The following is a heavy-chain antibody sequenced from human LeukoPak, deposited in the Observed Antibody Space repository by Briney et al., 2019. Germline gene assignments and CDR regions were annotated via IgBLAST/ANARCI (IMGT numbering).Heavy chain of an antibody. Sequence: SETLSLTCTVSGGSISSYYWSWIRQPPGKGLEWIGYIYYSGSTNYNPSLKSRVTISVDTSKNQFSLKLSSVTAADTAVYYCARPQRSHMTYYYDSSGAFDIWGQGTMVTVSS. CDR2: IYYSGST. V-gene: IGHV4-59*12. J-gene: IGHJ3*02. D-gene: IGHD3-22*01. CDR1: GGSISSYY. CDR3: ARPQRSHMTYYYDSSGAFDI.